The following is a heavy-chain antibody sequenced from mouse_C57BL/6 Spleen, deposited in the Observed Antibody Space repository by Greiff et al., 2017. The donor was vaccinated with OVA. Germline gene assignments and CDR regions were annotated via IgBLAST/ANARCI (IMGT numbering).Heavy chain of an antibody. J-gene: IGHJ2*01. D-gene: IGHD2-10*02. CDR2: ISSGGSYT. CDR1: GFTFSSYG. Sequence: EVKLVESGGDLVKPGGSLKLSCAASGFTFSSYGMSWVRQTPDKRLEWVATISSGGSYTYYPDSVKGRFTISRDNAKNTLYLQMSSLKSEDTAMYYCARQWGDGYGNYFDYWGQGTTLTVSS. CDR3: ARQWGDGYGNYFDY. V-gene: IGHV5-6*01.